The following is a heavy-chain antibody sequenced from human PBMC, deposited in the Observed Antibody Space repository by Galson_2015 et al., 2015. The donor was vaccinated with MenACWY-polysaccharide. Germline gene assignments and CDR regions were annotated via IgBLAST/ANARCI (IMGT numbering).Heavy chain of an antibody. Sequence: SLRLSCAASGSKFRGSGMHWVCQAPGKGLEWVAVIQYDGSKIVYADSVKGRFTISRDNSKNILFLEMNSLGAEDTAVYYCAREGSRIVFHAFDTWGQGTMVT. CDR3: AREGSRIVFHAFDT. D-gene: IGHD6-13*01. V-gene: IGHV3-33*01. CDR2: IQYDGSKI. J-gene: IGHJ3*02. CDR1: GSKFRGSG.